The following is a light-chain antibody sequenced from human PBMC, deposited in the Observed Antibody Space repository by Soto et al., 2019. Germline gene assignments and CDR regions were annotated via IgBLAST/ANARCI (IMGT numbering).Light chain of an antibody. V-gene: IGLV2-14*01. Sequence: QSALTQPASVSGSPGQSITISCTGTSSDVGGHNYVSWYQQHPGKAPKLMIYDVSNRPSGVSNRFSGSKSGNTASLTISGLQAEDEADYYCSSYTSSSRMVFGGGTKLTVL. CDR3: SSYTSSSRMV. J-gene: IGLJ2*01. CDR2: DVS. CDR1: SSDVGGHNY.